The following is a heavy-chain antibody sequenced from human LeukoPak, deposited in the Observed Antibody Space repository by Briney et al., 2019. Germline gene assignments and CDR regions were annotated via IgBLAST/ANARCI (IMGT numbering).Heavy chain of an antibody. D-gene: IGHD1-7*01. J-gene: IGHJ4*02. CDR2: IYSGGST. Sequence: HPGGSLRLSCAASGFTVSSNYMSWVRQAPGKGLEWVSVIYSGGSTYYADSVKGRFTISRDNSKNTLYLQMNSLRAEDTAVYYCARDSYRAELPFDYWGQGTLVTVSS. V-gene: IGHV3-53*01. CDR1: GFTVSSNY. CDR3: ARDSYRAELPFDY.